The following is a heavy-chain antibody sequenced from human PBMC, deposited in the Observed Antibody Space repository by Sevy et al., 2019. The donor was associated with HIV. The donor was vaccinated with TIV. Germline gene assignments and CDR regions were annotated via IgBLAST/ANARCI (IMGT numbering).Heavy chain of an antibody. J-gene: IGHJ6*04. CDR2: IKSETDGETT. CDR3: TTGEDVYSSSWHPHYYYGMDV. CDR1: GFTFSNAW. D-gene: IGHD6-13*01. Sequence: GGSLRLSCAASGFTFSNAWMNWVRQAPGKGLEWVGRIKSETDGETTDYAATVKGRFTISRDDSKNTLYLQMNSLKTEDTAVCDCTTGEDVYSSSWHPHYYYGMDVWGEGTTVTVSS. V-gene: IGHV3-15*07.